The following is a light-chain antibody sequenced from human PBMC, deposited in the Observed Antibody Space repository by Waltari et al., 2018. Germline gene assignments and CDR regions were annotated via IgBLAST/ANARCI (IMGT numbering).Light chain of an antibody. CDR3: CSYAGSDTML. CDR2: DVS. CDR1: SGDVGAFNF. J-gene: IGLJ2*01. Sequence: QAALTQPRSVSGSPGQSVTISCTGTSGDVGAFNFVSWYQQHPREAPSLVLYDVSERPSGVPDRFSGSKSGNTASLTISRLRPEDEADYYCCSYAGSDTMLFGGGTQLTVL. V-gene: IGLV2-11*01.